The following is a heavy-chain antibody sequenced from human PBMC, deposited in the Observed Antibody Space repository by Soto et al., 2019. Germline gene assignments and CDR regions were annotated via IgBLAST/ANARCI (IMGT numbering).Heavy chain of an antibody. D-gene: IGHD3-9*01. CDR2: IYYSGST. J-gene: IGHJ6*02. CDR3: ARVIVFDWAHYSPGMDV. Sequence: PSETLSLTCTVSGGSISSYYWSWIRQPPGKGLEWIGYIYYSGSTNYNPSLKSRVTISVDTSKNQFSLKLSSVTAADTAVYYCARVIVFDWAHYSPGMDVWGQGTTVTVSS. CDR1: GGSISSYY. V-gene: IGHV4-59*01.